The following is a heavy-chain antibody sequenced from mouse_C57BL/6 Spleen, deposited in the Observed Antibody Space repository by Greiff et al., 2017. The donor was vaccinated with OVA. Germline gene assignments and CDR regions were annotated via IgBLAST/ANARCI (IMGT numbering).Heavy chain of an antibody. CDR3: ARKGDYYGYGFAC. D-gene: IGHD2-2*01. CDR1: GYTFTSYW. CDR2: IYPGSGST. V-gene: IGHV1-55*01. J-gene: IGHJ3*01. Sequence: QVQLQQPGAELVKPGASVKMSCKASGYTFTSYWITWVKQRPGQGLEWIGDIYPGSGSTNYNEKFKSKATMTVDTSSSTVYMQLSSLTSEDSAVYYCARKGDYYGYGFACWGPGALVTVS.